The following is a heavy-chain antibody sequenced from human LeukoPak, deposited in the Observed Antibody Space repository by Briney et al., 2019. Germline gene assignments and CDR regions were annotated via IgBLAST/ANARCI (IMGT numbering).Heavy chain of an antibody. CDR2: IYYSGST. CDR3: ARPSGDILTGYYGL. V-gene: IGHV4-31*11. CDR1: AGSITSSRW. Sequence: PSETLSLTCAVSAGSITSSRWWSWIRQHPGKGLEWIGYIYYSGSTYYNPSLKSRVSISVDTSKNQFSLKLRSVTAADTAVYYCARPSGDILTGYYGLWGQGTLVTVSS. J-gene: IGHJ4*02. D-gene: IGHD3-9*01.